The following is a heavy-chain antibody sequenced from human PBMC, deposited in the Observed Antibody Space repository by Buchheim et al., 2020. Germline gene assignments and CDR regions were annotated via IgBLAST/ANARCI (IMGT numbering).Heavy chain of an antibody. J-gene: IGHJ4*02. Sequence: QVQLVQSGAEVKKPGASVKISCKTSGYTFSNYYIHWVRQAPGQGLEWMGIINTNSGATTSAQNFQGRVTMTRDTSTTTVYMELSRLGSNDTAVYYCARDYFYGHNCPGMDWGQGT. CDR1: GYTFSNYY. V-gene: IGHV1-46*01. D-gene: IGHD3-10*01. CDR2: INTNSGAT. CDR3: ARDYFYGHNCPGMD.